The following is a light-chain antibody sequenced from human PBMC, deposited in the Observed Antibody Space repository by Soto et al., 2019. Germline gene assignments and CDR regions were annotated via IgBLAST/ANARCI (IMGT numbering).Light chain of an antibody. CDR2: DAS. Sequence: DIQMTQSPSTLSASVGDRVTITCRASQSISSWLAWYQQKPGKAPKLLIYDASSLESGVPSRFSGSGSGTEFTLNISSPQPDYFATDYCQQYNSYPWTFGQGTKGQIK. CDR1: QSISSW. CDR3: QQYNSYPWT. J-gene: IGKJ1*01. V-gene: IGKV1-5*01.